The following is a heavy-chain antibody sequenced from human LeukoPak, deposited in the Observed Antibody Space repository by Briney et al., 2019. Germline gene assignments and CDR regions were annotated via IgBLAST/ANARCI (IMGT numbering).Heavy chain of an antibody. CDR3: ARTSWGYAFDI. CDR2: IYYSGST. J-gene: IGHJ3*02. D-gene: IGHD3-16*01. Sequence: SETLSLTCTVSGGSISTYYWTWLRQPPGKGLEWIGYIYYSGSTNYNPSLTSRVTISVDTSENQFSLKLRSVTAADTAVYYCARTSWGYAFDIWGQGTMVTVSS. CDR1: GGSISTYY. V-gene: IGHV4-59*01.